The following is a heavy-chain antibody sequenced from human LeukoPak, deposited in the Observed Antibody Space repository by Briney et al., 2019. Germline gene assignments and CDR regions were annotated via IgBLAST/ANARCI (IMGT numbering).Heavy chain of an antibody. V-gene: IGHV3-48*03. D-gene: IGHD2-15*01. Sequence: GGSLRLSRAASGFTFSSYEMNWVRQAPGKGLEWVSYISSSGSTMYYADSVRGRFTISRDNAKNSLYLQMNSLRAEDTAVYYCARDSILYVWGQGTTVTVSS. J-gene: IGHJ6*02. CDR1: GFTFSSYE. CDR2: ISSSGSTM. CDR3: ARDSILYV.